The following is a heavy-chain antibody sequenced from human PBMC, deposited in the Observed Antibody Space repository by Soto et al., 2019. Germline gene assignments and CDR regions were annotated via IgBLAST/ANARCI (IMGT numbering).Heavy chain of an antibody. CDR1: GGSLSSYY. J-gene: IGHJ4*02. D-gene: IGHD6-19*01. CDR3: ARGFSTYSSGWNFDY. V-gene: IGHV4-59*01. Sequence: SETMSLTCTVSGGSLSSYYLSWLRPPHGKGLEWIGYIYYSGSTNYNPSLKSRVTISVDTSKNQFSLKLSSVTAADTAVYYWARGFSTYSSGWNFDYWGRGTRVTVSS. CDR2: IYYSGST.